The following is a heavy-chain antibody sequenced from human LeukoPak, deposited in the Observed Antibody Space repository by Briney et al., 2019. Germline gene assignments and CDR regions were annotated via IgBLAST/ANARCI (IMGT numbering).Heavy chain of an antibody. D-gene: IGHD2-15*01. V-gene: IGHV1-18*04. CDR2: ISAYNGNT. CDR1: GYTFTCYY. Sequence: ASVKVSCKASGYTFTCYYIQWVRQAPGQGLEWMGWISAYNGNTNYAQKVKGRVTMTTDTSPNTAYMELRSLKSDDTAVYYCARASYCSDGSCYSDYWGQGTLVTVSS. J-gene: IGHJ4*02. CDR3: ARASYCSDGSCYSDY.